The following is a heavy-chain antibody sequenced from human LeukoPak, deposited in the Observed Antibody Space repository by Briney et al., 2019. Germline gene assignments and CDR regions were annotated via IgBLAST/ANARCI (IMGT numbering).Heavy chain of an antibody. CDR1: GASMSNLNW. J-gene: IGHJ3*02. D-gene: IGHD3-10*01. V-gene: IGHV4/OR15-8*02. CDR2: VYHTGHT. Sequence: SETLSLTCDVSGASMSNLNWWSWVRQPPGKGLEWMGEVYHTGHTNYMPSLKSRITISIDKSKNQFYLSLNSVTAADTAVYYCAREFFGTRRAYAFDIWGQGTTVTVSS. CDR3: AREFFGTRRAYAFDI.